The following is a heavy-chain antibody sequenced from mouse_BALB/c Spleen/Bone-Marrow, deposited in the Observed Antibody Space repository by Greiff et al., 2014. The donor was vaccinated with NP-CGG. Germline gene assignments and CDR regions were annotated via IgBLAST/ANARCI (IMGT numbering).Heavy chain of an antibody. CDR1: GYSFTTYT. J-gene: IGHJ2*01. Sequence: VKLQESGAELARPGASVKMSCRASGYSFTTYTIHWVRQRPGKGLEWIGYINPSSGYTNYNQKFKDKATLTADKYSSTGYMQLSGLTSEDSAVYYCARRDDGYVYFDYWGQGTTLTVSS. D-gene: IGHD2-3*01. CDR3: ARRDDGYVYFDY. CDR2: INPSSGYT. V-gene: IGHV1-4*01.